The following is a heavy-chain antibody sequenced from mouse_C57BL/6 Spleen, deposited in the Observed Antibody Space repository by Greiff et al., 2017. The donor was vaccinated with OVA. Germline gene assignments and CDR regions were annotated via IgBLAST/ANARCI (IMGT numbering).Heavy chain of an antibody. Sequence: QVQLQQSGTELVKPGASVKLSCKASGYTFTGYCMHWVKQRPGQGLEWIGNINPNNGGTNYNEKFKGKATLTVDKSSSTAYMQLSSLKSEDSAVYYFVYYCGSDVYWGQGTTLTVSS. CDR3: VYYCGSDVY. CDR2: INPNNGGT. J-gene: IGHJ2*01. V-gene: IGHV1-53*01. D-gene: IGHD1-1*01. CDR1: GYTFTGYC.